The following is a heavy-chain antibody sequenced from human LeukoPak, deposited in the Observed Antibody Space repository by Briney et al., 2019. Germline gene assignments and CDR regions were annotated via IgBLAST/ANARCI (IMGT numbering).Heavy chain of an antibody. CDR3: TRYNVGFES. CDR2: IRSKTNSYAT. CDR1: GFTFSGSA. Sequence: PGGSLRLSCAASGFTFSGSAMHWVRQASGKGLEWVGRIRSKTNSYATSYAASVKGRFALSRDVSKNTAYLQMNSLKTEDTAVYYCTRYNVGFESWGQGTLVTVSS. J-gene: IGHJ4*02. V-gene: IGHV3-73*01. D-gene: IGHD1-1*01.